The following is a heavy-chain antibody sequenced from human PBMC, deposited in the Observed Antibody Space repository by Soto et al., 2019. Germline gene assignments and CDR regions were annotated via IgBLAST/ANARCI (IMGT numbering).Heavy chain of an antibody. CDR2: IYHSGST. V-gene: IGHV4-30-2*01. J-gene: IGHJ4*02. CDR1: GGSISSGGFS. Sequence: QLQLQESGSGLVKPSQTLSLTCAVSGGSISSGGFSWSWIRQPPGKGLESIGDIYHSGSTYYNPSLKSRVTLSGDRSKNQFSLKLSSVTAADTAVYYCAGGIAARPLGYWGQGTLVTVSS. CDR3: AGGIAARPLGY. D-gene: IGHD6-6*01.